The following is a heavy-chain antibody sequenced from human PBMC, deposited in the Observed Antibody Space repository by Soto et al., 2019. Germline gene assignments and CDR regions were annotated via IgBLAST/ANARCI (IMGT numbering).Heavy chain of an antibody. J-gene: IGHJ5*02. Sequence: VGSLRLSCAASGFTFSSYWMSWVRQAPGKGLEWVANIKQDGSEKYYVDSVKGRFTISRDNAKNSLYLQMNSLRAEDTAVYYCARDPVVVTDTPINWFDPCGQGTLVTVSS. CDR1: GFTFSSYW. D-gene: IGHD2-21*02. CDR3: ARDPVVVTDTPINWFDP. V-gene: IGHV3-7*01. CDR2: IKQDGSEK.